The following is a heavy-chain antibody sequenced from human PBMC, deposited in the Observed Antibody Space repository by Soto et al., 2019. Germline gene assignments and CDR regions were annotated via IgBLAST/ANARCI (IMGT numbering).Heavy chain of an antibody. Sequence: SETLSLTCTVSGGPISSGGYSWNWIRQHPGKGLDWIGYMFYSGSTYYNPSLKSRVTISVDMSKNQFSLRLSSVTAADTAVYECARDTGGTKWFAPWGPGTLVTVSS. D-gene: IGHD1-1*01. V-gene: IGHV4-31*03. CDR1: GGPISSGGYS. J-gene: IGHJ5*02. CDR3: ARDTGGTKWFAP. CDR2: MFYSGST.